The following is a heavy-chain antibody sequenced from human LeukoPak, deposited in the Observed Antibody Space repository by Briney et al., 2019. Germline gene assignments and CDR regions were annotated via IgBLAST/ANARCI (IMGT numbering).Heavy chain of an antibody. CDR2: IYYSGST. CDR1: GGSISSGGYY. CDR3: ASPGIAAAGTKAFDI. Sequence: SETLSLTCTVSGGSISSGGYYWSWIRQHPGKGLEWIGYIYYSGSTYYNPSLKSRVTISVDTSKNQFSLKLSSVTAADTAVYYCASPGIAAAGTKAFDIWGQGAMVTVSS. V-gene: IGHV4-31*03. J-gene: IGHJ3*02. D-gene: IGHD6-13*01.